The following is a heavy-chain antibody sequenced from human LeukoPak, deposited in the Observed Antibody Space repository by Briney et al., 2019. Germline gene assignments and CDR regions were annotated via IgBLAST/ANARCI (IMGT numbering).Heavy chain of an antibody. CDR1: GGTFSSYA. CDR3: ARDGGYCSSTSCPSYYYYYYMDV. CDR2: IIPILGTA. J-gene: IGHJ6*03. D-gene: IGHD2-2*01. V-gene: IGHV1-69*13. Sequence: SVKVSCKASGGTFSSYAISWVRQAPGQGLEWMGGIIPILGTANYAQKFQGRVTITADESTSTAYMELSSLRSEDTAVYYCARDGGYCSSTSCPSYYYYYYMDVWGKGTTVTVSS.